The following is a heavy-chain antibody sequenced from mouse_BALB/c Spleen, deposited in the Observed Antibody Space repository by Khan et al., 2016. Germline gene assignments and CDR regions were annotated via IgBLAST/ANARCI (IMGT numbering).Heavy chain of an antibody. V-gene: IGHV3-1*02. CDR1: GYSITSGYS. Sequence: EVKLEESGPDLVKPSQSLSLTCTVTGYSITSGYSWHWIRQFPGNKLEWMGYIHYSGNTNYNPSLKSRISITRDTSKNQFFLQLNSVTTEDTATFYCAGRNYYGSSWYFDVWGAGTTVTVSS. CDR2: IHYSGNT. D-gene: IGHD1-1*01. CDR3: AGRNYYGSSWYFDV. J-gene: IGHJ1*01.